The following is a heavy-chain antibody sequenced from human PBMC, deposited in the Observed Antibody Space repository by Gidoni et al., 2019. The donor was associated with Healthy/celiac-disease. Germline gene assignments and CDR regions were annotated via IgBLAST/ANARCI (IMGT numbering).Heavy chain of an antibody. CDR3: AREGSSGWTLQYYFDY. J-gene: IGHJ4*02. CDR1: GFTFSSYA. CDR2: ISYDGSNK. D-gene: IGHD6-19*01. Sequence: QVQLVESGGGVVQPGRSLRLSCAASGFTFSSYAMHWVRQAPGKGLEWVAVISYDGSNKYYADSVKGRFTISRDNSKNTLYLQMNSLRAEDTAVYYCAREGSSGWTLQYYFDYWGQGTLVTVSS. V-gene: IGHV3-30-3*01.